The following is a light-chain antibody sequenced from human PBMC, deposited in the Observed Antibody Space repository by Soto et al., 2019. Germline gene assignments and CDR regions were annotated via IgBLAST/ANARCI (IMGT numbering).Light chain of an antibody. V-gene: IGKV3-20*01. Sequence: EIVLTQSPGTLSLSPGERATLSCRASQSVSSSYLAWYPQKPGQAPRPLIYGASSRAIGIPDRFSGSGSGTDFTLTISRLEPEDFAVYYCQQYGTSPWTLGQGTKVEIK. CDR2: GAS. CDR3: QQYGTSPWT. J-gene: IGKJ1*01. CDR1: QSVSSSY.